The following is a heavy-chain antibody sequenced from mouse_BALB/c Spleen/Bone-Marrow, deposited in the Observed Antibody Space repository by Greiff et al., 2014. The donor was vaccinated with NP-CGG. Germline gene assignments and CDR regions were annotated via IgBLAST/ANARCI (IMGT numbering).Heavy chain of an antibody. Sequence: EVQLQESGGGLVKPGGSLKLSCAASGFTFSDFYMFWFRRTPEKRLEWVATISNGGTYTYYPDSVKGRFTISRDNAKNNLYLQMSSLKSEDTAMYYCARSGERYGAMDYWSQGTSVTVTS. D-gene: IGHD1-1*02. V-gene: IGHV5-4*02. CDR2: ISNGGTYT. CDR1: GFTFSDFY. CDR3: ARSGERYGAMDY. J-gene: IGHJ4*01.